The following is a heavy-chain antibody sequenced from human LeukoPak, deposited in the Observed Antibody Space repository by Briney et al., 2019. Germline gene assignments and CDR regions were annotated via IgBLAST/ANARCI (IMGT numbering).Heavy chain of an antibody. CDR1: GGSFSGYY. D-gene: IGHD5-18*01. CDR2: INHSGST. CDR3: ASVEIRGGYGQIDY. J-gene: IGHJ4*02. V-gene: IGHV4-34*01. Sequence: SETLSLTRAVYGGSFSGYYWSWIRQPPGKGLEWIGEINHSGSTNYNPSLKSRVTISVDTSKNQFSLKLSSVTAADTAVYYCASVEIRGGYGQIDYWGQGTLVTVSS.